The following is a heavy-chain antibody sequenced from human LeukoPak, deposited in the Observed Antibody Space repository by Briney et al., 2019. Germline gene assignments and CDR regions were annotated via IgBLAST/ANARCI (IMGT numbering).Heavy chain of an antibody. J-gene: IGHJ5*02. V-gene: IGHV1-69*05. Sequence: ASVKVSCKASGGTFSSYAISWVRHAPGQGLEWMGGIIPIFGTANYAQKFQTRVTITTDESTSTAYMELSSLRSGDTAVYYCARLKGSILTGYWFDPWGQGTLVTVSS. CDR1: GGTFSSYA. CDR3: ARLKGSILTGYWFDP. CDR2: IIPIFGTA. D-gene: IGHD3-9*01.